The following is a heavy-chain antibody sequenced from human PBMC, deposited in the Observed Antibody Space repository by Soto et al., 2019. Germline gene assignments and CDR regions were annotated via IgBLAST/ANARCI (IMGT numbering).Heavy chain of an antibody. CDR2: ISGTASRT. CDR1: GFTPTTTP. CDR3: ATSFRYFDN. D-gene: IGHD3-9*01. J-gene: IGHJ4*02. V-gene: IGHV3-23*01. Sequence: EVQLLESGGGLVLPGGSLRLSCAGSGFTPTTTPLSWVRQAPGKVLEWVTTISGTASRTYYVDSVKGRFFISRDNSKNTVTLQINNLTVDDTAVYYCATSFRYFDNWGQGTRVTVSS.